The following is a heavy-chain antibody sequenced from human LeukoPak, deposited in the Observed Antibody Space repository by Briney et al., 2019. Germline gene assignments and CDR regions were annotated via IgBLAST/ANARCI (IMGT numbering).Heavy chain of an antibody. CDR1: GFTFDDYG. CDR3: AKRYFGNYYFDF. J-gene: IGHJ4*02. V-gene: IGHV3-23*01. D-gene: IGHD3-10*01. CDR2: ISAGGDST. Sequence: GGSLRLSCAVSGFTFDDYGMTWVRQAPGKGLEWVSAISAGGDSTYYADSVKGRFTISRDNSINTLYVQMNGLRAEDTAVYYCAKRYFGNYYFDFWGQGTLVTVSS.